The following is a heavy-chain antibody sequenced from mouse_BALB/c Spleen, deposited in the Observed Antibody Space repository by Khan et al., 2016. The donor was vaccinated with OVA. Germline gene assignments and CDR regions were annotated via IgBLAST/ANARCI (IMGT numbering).Heavy chain of an antibody. J-gene: IGHJ2*01. V-gene: IGHV2-9*02. D-gene: IGHD3-3*01. CDR2: IWAGGST. CDR1: GYSLTRYG. CDR3: ARSKYLARY. Sequence: VELVESGPGLVAPSQSLSITCTVYGYSLTRYGVHWVRQPPGKGLEWLGLIWAGGSTNYYWALMSRLSISTDNSKSLVFLIMNSLQTDDTALYYCARSKYLARYWGQGTTLTVSS.